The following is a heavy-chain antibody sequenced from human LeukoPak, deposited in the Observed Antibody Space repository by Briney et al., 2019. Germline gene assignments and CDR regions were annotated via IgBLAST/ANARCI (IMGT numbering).Heavy chain of an antibody. V-gene: IGHV1-69*13. CDR2: IIPIFDTA. D-gene: IGHD2-2*01. Sequence: SVKVSCKASGGTFSSYAISWVRQAPGQGLEWMGGIIPIFDTANYAQKFQGRVTITADESTSTAYMELSSLRSEDTAVYYCARERKHIVVVPAAMRGIDYYYYGMDVWGQGTTVTVSS. CDR1: GGTFSSYA. CDR3: ARERKHIVVVPAAMRGIDYYYYGMDV. J-gene: IGHJ6*02.